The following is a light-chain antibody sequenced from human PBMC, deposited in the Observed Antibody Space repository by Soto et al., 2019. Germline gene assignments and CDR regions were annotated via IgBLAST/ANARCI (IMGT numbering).Light chain of an antibody. CDR3: QQLKSYPFT. CDR1: QGISSA. J-gene: IGKJ5*01. V-gene: IGKV1-13*02. CDR2: DAS. Sequence: AIQLTQSPSSLSASVGDRVSITCRASQGISSALAWYQHKPGKPPKILIYDASSLQSGVPSRFSGSESGTECTLTISSLPPEDFATYYCQQLKSYPFTFGQGTRLEIK.